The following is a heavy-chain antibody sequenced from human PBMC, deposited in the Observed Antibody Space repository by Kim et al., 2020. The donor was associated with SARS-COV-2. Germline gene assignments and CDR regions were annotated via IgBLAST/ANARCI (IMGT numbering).Heavy chain of an antibody. J-gene: IGHJ3*02. Sequence: SETLSLTCTVSGGSISSGSYYWSWIRQPAGKGLEWIGRIYTSGSTNYNPSLKSRVTISVDTSKNQFSLKLSSVTAADTAVYYCASRPRVGIAAVINASYGSTYDAFDIWGQGTMVTVSS. CDR2: IYTSGST. CDR1: GGSISSGSYY. V-gene: IGHV4-61*02. CDR3: ASRPRVGIAAVINASYGSTYDAFDI. D-gene: IGHD6-13*01.